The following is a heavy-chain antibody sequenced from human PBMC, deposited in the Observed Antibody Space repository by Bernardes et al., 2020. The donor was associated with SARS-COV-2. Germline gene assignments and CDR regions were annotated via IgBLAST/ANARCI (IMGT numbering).Heavy chain of an antibody. CDR2: MSHSGIT. Sequence: SETLSLTCSVSGYSISSGYYWAWIRQSPGKDLEWIGSMSHSGITYYNPSLKSRVTLSVDTSSNQFFLKVTAVTAADTAVYYCAADAAPHNWNGGFDPWGQGVLVTVSS. J-gene: IGHJ5*02. D-gene: IGHD1-1*01. V-gene: IGHV4-38-2*02. CDR3: AADAAPHNWNGGFDP. CDR1: GYSISSGYY.